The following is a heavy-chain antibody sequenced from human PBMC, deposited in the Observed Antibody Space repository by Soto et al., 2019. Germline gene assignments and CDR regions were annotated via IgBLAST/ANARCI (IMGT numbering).Heavy chain of an antibody. CDR3: ARGPAYPVTKYDAFDL. CDR2: IYSDGGHT. CDR1: GFTVNNYW. V-gene: IGHV3-74*01. Sequence: EVQLVESGGGLVQPGGSLRLSCTASGFTVNNYWMHWVRQAPGKGLVWVSWIYSDGGHTYYADAVKGRFTISIDNAKIKMFLQMRNLGAEDTVVYYCARGPAYPVTKYDAFDLLGQGTMVTVSS. J-gene: IGHJ3*01. D-gene: IGHD4-4*01.